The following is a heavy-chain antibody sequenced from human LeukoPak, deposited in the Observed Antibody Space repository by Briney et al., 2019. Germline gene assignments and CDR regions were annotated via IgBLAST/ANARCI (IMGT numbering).Heavy chain of an antibody. CDR3: ARAPPRLDGYILYY. V-gene: IGHV1-69*04. J-gene: IGHJ4*02. CDR2: LIPTTGLA. Sequence: SVKVSCKASGGTFSNLVISWVRQAPGQGLEWMGRLIPTTGLANYAQNFQGRVTITADKSKSTAYMELSSLRSEDTAVYYCARAPPRLDGYILYYWGQGTLVTVSS. CDR1: GGTFSNLV. D-gene: IGHD5-24*01.